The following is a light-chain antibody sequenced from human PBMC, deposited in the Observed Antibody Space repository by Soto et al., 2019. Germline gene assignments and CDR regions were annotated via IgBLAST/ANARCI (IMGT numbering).Light chain of an antibody. J-gene: IGKJ2*01. CDR1: QSIDNF. V-gene: IGKV1-39*01. Sequence: EIQMTQSPSSLSASVGDRVTITCRPSQSIDNFLNWYQQKPGKAPNLLIYAASSLQIGVSSTFSGSGSGTDFTLTSRSLQPEDAATYDCQQSYSLPHTVGQGTKVEIK. CDR3: QQSYSLPHT. CDR2: AAS.